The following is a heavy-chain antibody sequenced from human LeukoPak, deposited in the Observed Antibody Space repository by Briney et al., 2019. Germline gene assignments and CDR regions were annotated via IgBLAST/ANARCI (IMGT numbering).Heavy chain of an antibody. CDR3: AKVVWDSSGSYGMDV. Sequence: GGSLRLSCAASGFTFSSYAMSWVRQAPGKGLEWVSAISGSGGSTYYADSVRGRFTISRDNSKNTLYRQMNSLRAEDTAVYYCAKVVWDSSGSYGMDVWGQGTTVTVSS. D-gene: IGHD3-22*01. CDR1: GFTFSSYA. CDR2: ISGSGGST. V-gene: IGHV3-23*01. J-gene: IGHJ6*02.